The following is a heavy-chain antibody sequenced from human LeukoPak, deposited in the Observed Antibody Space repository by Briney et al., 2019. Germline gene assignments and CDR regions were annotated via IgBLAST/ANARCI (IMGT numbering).Heavy chain of an antibody. V-gene: IGHV3-33*08. CDR2: IWYDGSNK. D-gene: IGHD3-3*01. Sequence: GRSLRLSCVASGFSLSNFQMYWVRQAPGKGLEWVAVIWYDGSNKYYADSVKGRFTISRDNSKNTLYLQMNSLRAEDTAVYYCARDGNDFWSGYQSANWFDPWGQGTLVTVSS. J-gene: IGHJ5*02. CDR1: GFSLSNFQ. CDR3: ARDGNDFWSGYQSANWFDP.